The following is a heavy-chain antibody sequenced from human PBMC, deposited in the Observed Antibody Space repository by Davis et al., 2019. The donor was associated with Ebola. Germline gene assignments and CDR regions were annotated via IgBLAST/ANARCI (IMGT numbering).Heavy chain of an antibody. V-gene: IGHV3-30*03. CDR2: ISYDGSNK. J-gene: IGHJ2*01. CDR1: GFTFSSYG. D-gene: IGHD6-19*01. Sequence: GESLKISCAASGFTFSSYGLHWVRQAPGKGLEWVEVISYDGSNKYYADSVKGRFTISSDNSKSTLDLQMNSLRTEDTAVYYCARDWAVAAPPYWYFDLWGRGTLVTVSS. CDR3: ARDWAVAAPPYWYFDL.